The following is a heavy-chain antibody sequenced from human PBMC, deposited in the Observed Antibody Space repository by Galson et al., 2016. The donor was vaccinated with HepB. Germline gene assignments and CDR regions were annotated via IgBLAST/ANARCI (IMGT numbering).Heavy chain of an antibody. CDR3: ARGRNHAFDI. J-gene: IGHJ3*02. CDR2: TYYWSKYSN. V-gene: IGHV6-1*01. CDR1: GDSVSRNGAA. Sequence: CAISGDSVSRNGAAWNWIRLSPSRGLEWLGRTYYWSKYSNDYAVSVKSRITFNSDTSKNQFSLQLNSVTPEDTAVYYCARGRNHAFDIWGQGTMVTVSS.